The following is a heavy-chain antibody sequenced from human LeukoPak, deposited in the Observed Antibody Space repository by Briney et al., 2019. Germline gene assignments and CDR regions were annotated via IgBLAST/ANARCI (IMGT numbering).Heavy chain of an antibody. J-gene: IGHJ4*02. D-gene: IGHD1-1*01. CDR2: ISATGAGT. CDR1: GFTFTTYA. CDR3: ARIAPTTGSEY. Sequence: GGSLRLSCAASGFTFTTYALTWVRQAPGKGLEWVSSISATGAGTFYAGSAKGRFTFSRDNSKNTLYLQMNGLRAEDTAVYYCARIAPTTGSEYWGQGTLVTVSP. V-gene: IGHV3-23*01.